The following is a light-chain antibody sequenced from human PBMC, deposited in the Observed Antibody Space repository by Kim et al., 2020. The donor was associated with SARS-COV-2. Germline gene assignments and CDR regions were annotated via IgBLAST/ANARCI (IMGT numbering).Light chain of an antibody. V-gene: IGLV2-14*03. Sequence: QSITISCTGTSSDVGGYNYVSWYQQHPGKAPKLMIYDVSNRPSGVSSRFSGSKSGNTASLTISGLQAEDEADYYCSSYTSSDTLVLFGGGTQLTVL. CDR2: DVS. J-gene: IGLJ2*01. CDR3: SSYTSSDTLVL. CDR1: SSDVGGYNY.